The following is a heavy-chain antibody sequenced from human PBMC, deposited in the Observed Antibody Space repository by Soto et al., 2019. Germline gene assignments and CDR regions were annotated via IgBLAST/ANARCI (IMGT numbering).Heavy chain of an antibody. CDR3: VRDSHGDY. CDR2: IDHDGPT. CDR1: GFTVSNYW. Sequence: EMQLVESGGGLVQHGGSLRLSCAGSGFTVSNYWMHWVRQAPGKGLEWVSRIDHDGPTDYADSVRGRFTISRDNAENTLYLQMNSLRPEDTAAYYCVRDSHGDYWGQGTLVTVSS. V-gene: IGHV3-74*01. J-gene: IGHJ4*02.